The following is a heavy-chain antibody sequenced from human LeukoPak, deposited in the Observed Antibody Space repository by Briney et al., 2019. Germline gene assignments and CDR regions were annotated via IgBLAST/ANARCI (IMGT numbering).Heavy chain of an antibody. V-gene: IGHV3-7*01. J-gene: IGHJ6*03. Sequence: PGGSLRLSCAASGFTSSSYWMSWVREAPGKGLEWVANIKQDGSEKYYVDSVKGRFTISRDNAKNSLYLQMNCLRAEDTAVYYCARASSSSLLGYYYYYYYMDVWGKGTTVTVSS. CDR1: GFTSSSYW. CDR3: ARASSSSLLGYYYYYYYMDV. D-gene: IGHD6-6*01. CDR2: IKQDGSEK.